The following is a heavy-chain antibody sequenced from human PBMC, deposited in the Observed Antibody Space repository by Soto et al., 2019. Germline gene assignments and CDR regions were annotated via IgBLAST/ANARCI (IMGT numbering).Heavy chain of an antibody. CDR3: ARDKGYYDSSGPNWFDP. V-gene: IGHV1-2*04. D-gene: IGHD3-22*01. CDR2: INPNSGGT. CDR1: GYTFTGYY. Sequence: ASVEVCCKASGYTFTGYYMHWVRQANRQGLEWMGWINPNSGGTNYAQRFQGWVTMTRDTSISTAYMELSRLRSDDTAVYYCARDKGYYDSSGPNWFDPWGQGTLVTVSS. J-gene: IGHJ5*02.